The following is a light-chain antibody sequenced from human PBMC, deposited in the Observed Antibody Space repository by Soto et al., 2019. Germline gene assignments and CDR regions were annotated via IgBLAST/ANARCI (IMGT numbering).Light chain of an antibody. Sequence: DIPMTQSPSSLSASVGDRVTITCQASQDISNYLNWYQQKPGKAPKLLIYDASNLETGVPSRFSGSGSGTDFTFTISTLQPEDIATYDCQQYDNRLLFTFGPGTKVDIK. CDR2: DAS. CDR3: QQYDNRLLFT. CDR1: QDISNY. J-gene: IGKJ3*01. V-gene: IGKV1-33*01.